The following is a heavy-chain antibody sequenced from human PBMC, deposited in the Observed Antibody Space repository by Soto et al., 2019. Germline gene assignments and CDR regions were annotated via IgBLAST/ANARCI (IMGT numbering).Heavy chain of an antibody. CDR1: GFTFSSYG. CDR3: ARAWFGELYYFDY. Sequence: QVQLVESGGGVVQPGRSLRLSCAASGFTFSSYGMHWVRQAPGKGLEWVAVIWYDGSNKYYADSVKGRFIISRDNSKNTLYLQMNSLRAEDTAVYYCARAWFGELYYFDYWGQGTLVTVSS. J-gene: IGHJ4*02. V-gene: IGHV3-33*01. D-gene: IGHD3-10*01. CDR2: IWYDGSNK.